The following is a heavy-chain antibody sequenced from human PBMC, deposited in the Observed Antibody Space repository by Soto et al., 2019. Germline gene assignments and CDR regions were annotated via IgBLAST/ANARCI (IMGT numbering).Heavy chain of an antibody. D-gene: IGHD1-1*01. Sequence: GSLRLSCAASGFTFSRYWVSWVRQAPGKGPEWVASIKQDGSQIYYVDSVEGRFTISRDNTKSSLYLQMNSLRGEDTAVYYCAREYRWGRGTLVTVSS. CDR2: IKQDGSQI. J-gene: IGHJ4*02. CDR3: AREYR. V-gene: IGHV3-7*01. CDR1: GFTFSRYW.